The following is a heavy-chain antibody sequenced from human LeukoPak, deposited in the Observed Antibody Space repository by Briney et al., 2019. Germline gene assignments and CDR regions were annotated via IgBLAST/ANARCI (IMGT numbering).Heavy chain of an antibody. D-gene: IGHD3-22*01. CDR2: ISHTEGT. CDR3: ARIRCGHSGSVCFNH. J-gene: IGHJ1*01. CDR1: GVSINDYY. Sequence: SETLSLTCGVFGVSINDYYWCWIRQSPGKGLEWIGEISHTEGTRYNPSLESRVTMSVGTSENQLSLKLIFVTAADTAVYYCARIRCGHSGSVCFNHWGLGTLVTVSS. V-gene: IGHV4-34*01.